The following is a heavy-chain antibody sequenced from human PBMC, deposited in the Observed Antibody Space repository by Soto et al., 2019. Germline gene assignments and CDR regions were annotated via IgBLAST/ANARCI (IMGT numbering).Heavy chain of an antibody. V-gene: IGHV1-69*04. CDR1: GGTFSSEV. Sequence: QVQLVQSGAEVKKPGSSVKVSCKASGGTFSSEVISWVRRAPGQGLEWMGRIIGILDVANYAQKFQGRVTITADKSTNPAYMEVSSLRSEDTAVYYCVREGYGDYAFDQWGQGTLVIVSS. CDR3: VREGYGDYAFDQ. J-gene: IGHJ4*02. D-gene: IGHD4-17*01. CDR2: IIGILDVA.